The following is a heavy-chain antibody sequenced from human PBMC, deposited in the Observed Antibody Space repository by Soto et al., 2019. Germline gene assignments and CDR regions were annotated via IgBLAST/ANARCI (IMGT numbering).Heavy chain of an antibody. V-gene: IGHV4-34*01. D-gene: IGHD2-2*01. CDR2: INHSGST. J-gene: IGHJ6*02. CDR1: GGSFSGYY. CDR3: ARGKVEVVPAAKKYYYYYGMDA. Sequence: LSLTCAVYGGSFSGYYWSWIRQPPGKGLEWIGEINHSGSTNYNPSLKSRVTISVDTSKNQFSLKLSSVTAADTAVYYCARGKVEVVPAAKKYYYYYGMDAWGQGTTVTVSS.